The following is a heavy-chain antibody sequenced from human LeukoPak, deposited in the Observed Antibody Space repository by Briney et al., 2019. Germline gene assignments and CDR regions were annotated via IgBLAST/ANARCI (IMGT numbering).Heavy chain of an antibody. D-gene: IGHD3-10*01. Sequence: SVKVSCKASGGTFSSYAISWVRQAPGQGLEWMGRIIPILGIANYAQKFQGRVTITADKSTSTAYMELSSLRSEDTAVYYCARSPPYGSRSDYFDYWGQGTLVTVSS. CDR3: ARSPPYGSRSDYFDY. CDR2: IIPILGIA. J-gene: IGHJ4*02. V-gene: IGHV1-69*04. CDR1: GGTFSSYA.